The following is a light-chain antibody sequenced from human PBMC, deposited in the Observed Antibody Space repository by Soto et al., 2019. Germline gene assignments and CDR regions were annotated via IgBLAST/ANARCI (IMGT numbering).Light chain of an antibody. CDR3: SSYTNRNTVV. CDR1: SSDVGGYYY. V-gene: IGLV2-14*03. Sequence: QSVLTQPASVSGSPGQSITIFCTGTSSDVGGYYYVSWYQQRPGKPPKLMIYDVTNRPSGVSNRFSGSKSGSTASLTISGLQAEDEGDYYCSSYTNRNTVVFGGGTKLTVL. CDR2: DVT. J-gene: IGLJ3*02.